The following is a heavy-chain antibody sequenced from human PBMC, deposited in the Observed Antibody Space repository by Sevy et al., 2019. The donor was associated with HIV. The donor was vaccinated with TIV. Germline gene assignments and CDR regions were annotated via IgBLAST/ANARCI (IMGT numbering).Heavy chain of an antibody. J-gene: IGHJ6*02. Sequence: GGSLRLSCAASGFTFSSYAMSWVRQAPGKGLEWVSLISESGGNTYYADSVRGLFTISRDNSKNTLYLQMNSLRAEETAVYYCARNLAALPNYYYGMDVWGQGTTVTVSS. D-gene: IGHD6-6*01. CDR2: ISESGGNT. CDR1: GFTFSSYA. V-gene: IGHV3-23*01. CDR3: ARNLAALPNYYYGMDV.